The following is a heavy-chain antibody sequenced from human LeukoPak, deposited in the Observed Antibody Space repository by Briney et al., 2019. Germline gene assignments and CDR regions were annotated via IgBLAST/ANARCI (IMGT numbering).Heavy chain of an antibody. CDR3: ASSGSYGDY. J-gene: IGHJ4*02. CDR2: ISSSSSYI. CDR1: GFTFRTYW. D-gene: IGHD1-26*01. Sequence: GGSLRLSCAASGFTFRTYWMSWVRQAPGKGLEWVSSISSSSSYIYYADSVKGRFTISRDNAKNSLYLQMNSLRAEDTAVYYCASSGSYGDYWGQGTLVTVSS. V-gene: IGHV3-21*01.